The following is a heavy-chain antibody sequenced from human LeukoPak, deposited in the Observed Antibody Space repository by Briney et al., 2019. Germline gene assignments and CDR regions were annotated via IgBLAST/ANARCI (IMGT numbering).Heavy chain of an antibody. V-gene: IGHV3-7*01. J-gene: IGHJ3*02. CDR2: IKQDGSEK. D-gene: IGHD3-3*01. CDR1: GFTFSSYW. CDR3: AREIVTYYDFWSGYRNPRGAFDI. Sequence: GGSLRLSCAASGFTFSSYWMSWVRQAPGKGLEWVANIKQDGSEKYYVDSVKGRFTISRDNAKNSLYLQMNSLRAEDTAVYYCAREIVTYYDFWSGYRNPRGAFDIWGQGTMVTVSS.